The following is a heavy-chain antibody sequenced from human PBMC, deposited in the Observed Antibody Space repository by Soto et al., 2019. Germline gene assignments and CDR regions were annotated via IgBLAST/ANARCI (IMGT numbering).Heavy chain of an antibody. V-gene: IGHV4-30-4*01. CDR3: ARGGYYDSSGYYSHFDY. D-gene: IGHD3-22*01. CDR2: IYYSGST. J-gene: IGHJ4*02. CDR1: GCSISSGDYY. Sequence: SVPLSLPCTVSGCSISSGDYYWSWIRQPPGKGLEWIGYIYYSGSTYYNPSLKSRVTISVDTSKNQFSLKLSSVTAADTAVYYCARGGYYDSSGYYSHFDYWGQGTLVTVSS.